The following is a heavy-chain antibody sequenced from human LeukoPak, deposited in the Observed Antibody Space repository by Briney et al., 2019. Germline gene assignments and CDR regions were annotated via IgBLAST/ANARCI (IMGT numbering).Heavy chain of an antibody. Sequence: GGSLRLSCAASGFTFSSYSMNWVRQAPGKGLEWVSSISSSSSYIYYADSVKGRFTISRDNAKNSLYLHMNSLRAEDTAVYYCARVQLVATSVYCYYGIDVWGKGPTVTVSS. CDR3: ARVQLVATSVYCYYGIDV. CDR1: GFTFSSYS. V-gene: IGHV3-21*01. J-gene: IGHJ6*04. D-gene: IGHD5-12*01. CDR2: ISSSSSYI.